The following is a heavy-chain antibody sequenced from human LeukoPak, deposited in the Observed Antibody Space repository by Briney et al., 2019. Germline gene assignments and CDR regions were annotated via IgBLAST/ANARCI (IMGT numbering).Heavy chain of an antibody. J-gene: IGHJ2*01. CDR2: IIPIFGTA. V-gene: IGHV1-69*01. CDR1: GGTFSSYA. Sequence: SVKVPCKASGGTFSSYAISWVRQAPGQGLEWLGGIIPIFGTANYAQKFQGRVTITADESTSTAYMALSSLRSEDTAVYYCSSGERRYCSSTSCYPIRYWYFDLWGRGTLVTVSS. D-gene: IGHD2-2*01. CDR3: SSGERRYCSSTSCYPIRYWYFDL.